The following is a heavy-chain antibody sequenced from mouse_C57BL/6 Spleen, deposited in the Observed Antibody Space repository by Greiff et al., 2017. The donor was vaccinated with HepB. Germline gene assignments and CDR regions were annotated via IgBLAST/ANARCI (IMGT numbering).Heavy chain of an antibody. CDR3: ARGDSYYYGSSSFAY. CDR2: INPGSGGT. J-gene: IGHJ3*01. Sequence: VQLKQSGAELVRPGTSVKVSCKASGYAFTNYLIEWVKQRPGQGLEWIGVINPGSGGTNYNEKFKGKATLTADKPSSTAYMQLSSLTSEDSAVYYCARGDSYYYGSSSFAYWGQGTLVTVSA. CDR1: GYAFTNYL. V-gene: IGHV1-54*01. D-gene: IGHD1-1*01.